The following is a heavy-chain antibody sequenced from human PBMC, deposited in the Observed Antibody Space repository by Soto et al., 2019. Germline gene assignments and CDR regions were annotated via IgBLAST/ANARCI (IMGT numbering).Heavy chain of an antibody. CDR1: GFTFSSYA. CDR2: ISYDGSNK. J-gene: IGHJ4*02. D-gene: IGHD3-10*01. CDR3: ARDRVTMVRGVIITRKGFDY. V-gene: IGHV3-30-3*01. Sequence: QVQLVESGGGVVQPGRSLRLSCAASGFTFSSYAMHWVRQAPGKGLEWVAVISYDGSNKYYADSVKGRFTISRDNSKNRRYLQMNSLRAEDTAVYYCARDRVTMVRGVIITRKGFDYWGQGTLVTVSS.